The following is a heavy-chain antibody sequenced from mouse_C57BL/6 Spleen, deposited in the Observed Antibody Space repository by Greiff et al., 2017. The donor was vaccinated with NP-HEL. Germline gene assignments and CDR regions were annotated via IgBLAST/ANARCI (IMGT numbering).Heavy chain of an antibody. CDR1: GFTFSSYA. V-gene: IGHV5-4*01. J-gene: IGHJ3*01. CDR3: ARDRGYDYDWFAY. D-gene: IGHD2-4*01. CDR2: ISDGGSYT. Sequence: EVKVVESGGGLVKPGGSLKLSCAASGFTFSSYAMSWVRQTPEKRLEWVATISDGGSYTYYPDNVKGRFTISRDNAKNNLYLQMSHLKSEDTAMYYSARDRGYDYDWFAYWGQGTLVTVSA.